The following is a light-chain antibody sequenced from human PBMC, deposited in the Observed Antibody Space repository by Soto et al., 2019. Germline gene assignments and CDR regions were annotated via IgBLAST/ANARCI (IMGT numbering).Light chain of an antibody. Sequence: QSVLTQPPSASGTPGQRVTISCSGSSSNIGSHTIHWYQQLPGTAPKLLIYGDSQRPSGVPDRFSGSKSGTSASLAISGLQSEDEADYYCAAWDDSLNAVVFGGGTKLTVL. CDR1: SSNIGSHT. J-gene: IGLJ2*01. CDR3: AAWDDSLNAVV. V-gene: IGLV1-44*01. CDR2: GDS.